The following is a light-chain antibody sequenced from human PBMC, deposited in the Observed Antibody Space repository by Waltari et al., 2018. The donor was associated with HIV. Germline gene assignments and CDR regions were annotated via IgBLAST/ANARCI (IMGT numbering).Light chain of an antibody. CDR3: MIWDSSAAV. CDR1: SGINVDTYK. CDR2: YKSDSDK. V-gene: IGLV5-45*02. Sequence: QAVLTQPSSLSASLGASASLTCTLSSGINVDTYKIYWYRQKPGSPPQYLLRYKSDSDKQQGSGVPSRFSGSKDASANAGILLISVLQSEDEADYYCMIWDSSAAVFGGGTQLTVL. J-gene: IGLJ7*01.